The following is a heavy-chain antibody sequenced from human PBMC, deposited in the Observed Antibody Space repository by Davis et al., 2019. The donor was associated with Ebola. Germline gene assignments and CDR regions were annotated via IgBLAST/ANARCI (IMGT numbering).Heavy chain of an antibody. CDR2: INHSGST. CDR1: GGSFSGYY. Sequence: PSETLSLTCAVYGGSFSGYYWSWIRQPPGKGLEWIGEINHSGSTNYNPSLKSRVTISVDTSKNQFSLKLSSVTAADTAVYYCARRRAVVGTEGYYFDYWGQGTLVTVSS. D-gene: IGHD6-19*01. V-gene: IGHV4-34*01. J-gene: IGHJ4*02. CDR3: ARRRAVVGTEGYYFDY.